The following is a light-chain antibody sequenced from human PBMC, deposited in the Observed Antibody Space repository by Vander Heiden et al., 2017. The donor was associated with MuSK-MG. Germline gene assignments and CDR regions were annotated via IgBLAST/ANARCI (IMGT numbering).Light chain of an antibody. Sequence: EIVLTQSPATLSLSPGERATLSCRASQSVSSYLAWYQQKPGQAPRLLIYDASNRATGIPARFSGGGSGTDFTLTISSLEPEDFAVYYYQQRSNWPPEFTFGPGTKVDIK. V-gene: IGKV3-11*01. CDR3: QQRSNWPPEFT. J-gene: IGKJ3*01. CDR1: QSVSSY. CDR2: DAS.